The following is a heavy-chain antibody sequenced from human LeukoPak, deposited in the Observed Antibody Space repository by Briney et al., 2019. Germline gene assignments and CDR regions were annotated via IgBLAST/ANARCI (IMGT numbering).Heavy chain of an antibody. J-gene: IGHJ4*02. CDR2: INTDGSST. D-gene: IGHD3-10*01. CDR3: ASLRMVRGVILDC. V-gene: IGHV3-74*01. CDR1: GFTFSSYW. Sequence: PGGSLRLSCAASGFTFSSYWMHWVRQAPGKGLVWVSRINTDGSSTSYADSVKGRFTISRDNAKNTLYLQMNSLRAEDTAVYYCASLRMVRGVILDCWGQGTLVTVSS.